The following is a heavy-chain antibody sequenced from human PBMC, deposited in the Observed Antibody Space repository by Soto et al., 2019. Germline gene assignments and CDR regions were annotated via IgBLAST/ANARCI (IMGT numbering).Heavy chain of an antibody. CDR3: ARPYTGSARRYYYYYGMDV. D-gene: IGHD2-2*02. Sequence: GGSLRLSCAASGFTVSSNYMSWVRQAPGKGLEWVSVVYSGGSTYYADSVKGRFTISRDNSKNTLYLQMNSLRAEDTVVYYCARPYTGSARRYYYYYGMDVWGQGTTVTVS. CDR1: GFTVSSNY. CDR2: VYSGGST. V-gene: IGHV3-53*01. J-gene: IGHJ6*02.